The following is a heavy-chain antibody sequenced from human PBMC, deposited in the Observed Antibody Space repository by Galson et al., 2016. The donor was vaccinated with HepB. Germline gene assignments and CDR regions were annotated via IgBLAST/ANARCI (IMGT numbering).Heavy chain of an antibody. V-gene: IGHV1-8*01. CDR2: MNPNSGNR. J-gene: IGHJ4*02. Sequence: SVKVSCKAFGYTFTHYDINWVRQAPGQGLEWMGWMNPNSGNRGFAPKFLGRVSMTRNTSISTAYMELSSLSSEDTAVYYCARSREYGDLAPPNCWGQGSLVTVSS. D-gene: IGHD4-17*01. CDR3: ARSREYGDLAPPNC. CDR1: GYTFTHYD.